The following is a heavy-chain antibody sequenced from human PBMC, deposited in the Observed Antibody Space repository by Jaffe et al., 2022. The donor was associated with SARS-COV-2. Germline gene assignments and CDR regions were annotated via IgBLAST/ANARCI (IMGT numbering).Heavy chain of an antibody. Sequence: QVQLQESGPGLVKPSQTLSLTCTVSGGSISSGDYYWSWIRQPPGKGLEWIGYIYYSGSTYYNPSLKSRVTISVDTSKNQFSLKLSSVTAADTAVYYCARVQYYYDSSGYYSGVRMAYFDYWGQGTLVTVSS. CDR1: GGSISSGDYY. J-gene: IGHJ4*02. CDR3: ARVQYYYDSSGYYSGVRMAYFDY. V-gene: IGHV4-30-4*01. CDR2: IYYSGST. D-gene: IGHD3-22*01.